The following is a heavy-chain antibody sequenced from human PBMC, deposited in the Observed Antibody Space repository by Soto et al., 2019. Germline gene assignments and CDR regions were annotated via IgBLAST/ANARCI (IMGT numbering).Heavy chain of an antibody. J-gene: IGHJ5*02. V-gene: IGHV4-30-4*01. Sequence: PSETLSLTCTVSGGSISSGDYFWSWIRQPPGKGLEWIGYIHDSGSTYNNPSLKSRLIISVDTPKNQFSLKLRSVTAADTAVYYCARGWGLRVTTVDLWGQGTQVTVSS. CDR3: ARGWGLRVTTVDL. CDR1: GGSISSGDYF. D-gene: IGHD1-26*01. CDR2: IHDSGST.